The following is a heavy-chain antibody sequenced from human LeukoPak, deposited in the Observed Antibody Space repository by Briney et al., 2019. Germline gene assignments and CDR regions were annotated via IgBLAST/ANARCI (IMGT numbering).Heavy chain of an antibody. CDR1: GFTFSTYD. CDR2: ISGSGGTT. J-gene: IGHJ5*02. V-gene: IGHV3-23*01. CDR3: ARDNAGSNWFDP. Sequence: GGSLRLSCAASGFTFSTYDMSWVRQAPGKGLDWVSEISGSGGTTFYADSVKGRFTISRDNSKNTLYLQMNSLRAEDTAVYYCARDNAGSNWFDPWGQGTLVTVSS.